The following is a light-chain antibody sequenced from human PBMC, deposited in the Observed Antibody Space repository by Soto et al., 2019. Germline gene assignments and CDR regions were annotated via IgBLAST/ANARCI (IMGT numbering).Light chain of an antibody. J-gene: IGKJ4*01. CDR3: QPPSNLPPT. CDR2: DAS. CDR1: QSVSSY. Sequence: EIVLTQSPATLSLSPGERATLSCRASQSVSSYLAWYQQKPGQAPRLLIYDASNRATGIPARFSGSGSGTDFTLTISSLEAEDFAVYYWQPPSNLPPTFGGGTKVEIK. V-gene: IGKV3-11*01.